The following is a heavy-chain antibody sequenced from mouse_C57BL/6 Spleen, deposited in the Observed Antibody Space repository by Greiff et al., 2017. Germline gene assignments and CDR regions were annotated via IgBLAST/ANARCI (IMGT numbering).Heavy chain of an antibody. J-gene: IGHJ4*01. CDR3: AFITTVVATDYAMDY. CDR2: IYPGDGDT. Sequence: VQLQQSGPELVKPGASVKISCKASGYAFSSSWMNWVKQRPGQGLEWIGRIYPGDGDTNYHGKFKGKATLTADKSSSTAYMQLSSLTSEDSAVYFCAFITTVVATDYAMDYWGQGTSVTVSS. CDR1: GYAFSSSW. V-gene: IGHV1-82*01. D-gene: IGHD1-1*01.